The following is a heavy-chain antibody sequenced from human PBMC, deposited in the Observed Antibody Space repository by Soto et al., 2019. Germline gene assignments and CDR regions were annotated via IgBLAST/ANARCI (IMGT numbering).Heavy chain of an antibody. Sequence: VGSLRLSCAASGFTFSSYGMRWVRQAPGKGLEWVAVISYDGSNKYYADSVKGRFTISRDNSKNTLYPQMNSLRAEDTAVYYCADAGIFGVVIIPYYYYMDVWGQGTTVTVSS. CDR3: ADAGIFGVVIIPYYYYMDV. CDR2: ISYDGSNK. V-gene: IGHV3-30*03. CDR1: GFTFSSYG. J-gene: IGHJ6*02. D-gene: IGHD3-3*01.